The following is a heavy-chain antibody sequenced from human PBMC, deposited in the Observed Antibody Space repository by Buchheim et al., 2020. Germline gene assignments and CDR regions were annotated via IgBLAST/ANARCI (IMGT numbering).Heavy chain of an antibody. J-gene: IGHJ4*02. CDR3: ARDLGANKYYYDSSGYPGGY. CDR1: GFVFSDFY. Sequence: QVQLVESGGGLVKPGGSLRLSCAASGFVFSDFYMSWIRQAPGKGLECISYISDGGDTNYADSVRGRFTISRDNSKSTIYLQMNSLRAEDTAVYYCARDLGANKYYYDSSGYPGGYWGQGTL. D-gene: IGHD3-22*01. CDR2: ISDGGDT. V-gene: IGHV3-11*06.